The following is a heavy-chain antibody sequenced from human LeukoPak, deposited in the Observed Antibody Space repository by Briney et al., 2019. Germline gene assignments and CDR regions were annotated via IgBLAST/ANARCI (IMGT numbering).Heavy chain of an antibody. V-gene: IGHV1-18*01. CDR3: SRASLRLYDAFYI. J-gene: IGHJ3*02. CDR2: ISAYHGNT. D-gene: IGHD3-16*01. Sequence: GASVKVSCKASGYTFTTYDISWVRQAPGQGLEWMGWISAYHGNTNYAQKLQGRVTVTTDTSTSTAYMELRSLRSDDTAVYYCSRASLRLYDAFYIWGQGTIVTVTS. CDR1: GYTFTTYD.